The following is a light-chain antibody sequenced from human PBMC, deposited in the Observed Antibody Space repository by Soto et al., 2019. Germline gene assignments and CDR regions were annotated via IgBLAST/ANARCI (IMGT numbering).Light chain of an antibody. J-gene: IGKJ5*01. CDR3: QQRSNWPLIT. CDR1: QSVSSY. Sequence: EIVLTQSPATLSLSPGERATLSCRASQSVSSYLAWYQQKPGQAPRLLIYDASNRATDIRARFSGSGSGTDFTLTISSLEPEDFAVYFCQQRSNWPLITFGQGTRLEIK. CDR2: DAS. V-gene: IGKV3-11*01.